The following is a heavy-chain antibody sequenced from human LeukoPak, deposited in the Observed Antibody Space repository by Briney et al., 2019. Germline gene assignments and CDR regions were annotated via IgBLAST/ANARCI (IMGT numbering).Heavy chain of an antibody. J-gene: IGHJ5*02. CDR2: ISAYNGNT. V-gene: IGHV1-18*01. D-gene: IGHD4-23*01. Sequence: ASVKVSCKASGYTFTSYGISWVRQAPGQGLEWMGWISAYNGNTNYAQKLQGRVTMTTGTSTSTAYMEPRSLRSDDTAVYYCARETAKLPFDPWGQGTLVTVSS. CDR3: ARETAKLPFDP. CDR1: GYTFTSYG.